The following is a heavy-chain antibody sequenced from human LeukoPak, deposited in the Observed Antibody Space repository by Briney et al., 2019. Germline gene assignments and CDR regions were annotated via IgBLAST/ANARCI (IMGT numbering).Heavy chain of an antibody. V-gene: IGHV1-2*02. CDR2: INPNSGGT. Sequence: ASVKVSCKASGYTFTAYYMHWVRQAPGQGLEWMGWINPNSGGTNYAQKFQGRGTMTRDTSISTDYMELSRLRSDDTAVYYCARDRVVVPAAFDYWGQGTLVTVSS. CDR3: ARDRVVVPAAFDY. J-gene: IGHJ4*02. CDR1: GYTFTAYY. D-gene: IGHD2-2*01.